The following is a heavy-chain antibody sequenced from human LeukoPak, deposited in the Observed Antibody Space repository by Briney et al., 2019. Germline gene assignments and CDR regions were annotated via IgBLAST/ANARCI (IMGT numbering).Heavy chain of an antibody. Sequence: GGSLRLSCAASGFIFSSYGMHWVRQAPGQGLEWVAFIRYDGSNKYYADSVKGRFTISRDNFKNTLYLQMNSLRAEDTAVFYCAKDPVRRGYSYGNFDYWGQGTLVTVSS. J-gene: IGHJ4*02. CDR3: AKDPVRRGYSYGNFDY. CDR2: IRYDGSNK. CDR1: GFIFSSYG. D-gene: IGHD5-18*01. V-gene: IGHV3-30*02.